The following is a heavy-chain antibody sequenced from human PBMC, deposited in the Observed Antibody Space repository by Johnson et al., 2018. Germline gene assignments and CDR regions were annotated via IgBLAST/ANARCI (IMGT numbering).Heavy chain of an antibody. CDR1: GFTFSSYA. CDR2: FYNGGTP. V-gene: IGHV3-NL1*01. Sequence: VQLVETGGGVVQPGRSLRLSCAASGFTFSSYAMHWVRQAPGKGLEWVSIFYNGGTPYYTDSVTGRFTISSDNSKKTVYLQMNSLRAEETAVYYCARDWHYDSRHIDVFDIWGQGTLVTVSS. D-gene: IGHD3-22*01. CDR3: ARDWHYDSRHIDVFDI. J-gene: IGHJ3*02.